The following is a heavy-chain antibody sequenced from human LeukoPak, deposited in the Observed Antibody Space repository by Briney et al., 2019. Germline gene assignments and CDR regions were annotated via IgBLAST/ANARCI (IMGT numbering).Heavy chain of an antibody. Sequence: SETLSLTCTVSRGSISSYYWSWIRQPPGTGLEWIGYIFYSRSTNYNPSLKSRVTVSVDTSKNQFSLKLSSVTAADTSVYYCARAQDYGDYIVAFDIWGQGTMVTVSS. CDR3: ARAQDYGDYIVAFDI. V-gene: IGHV4-59*01. CDR2: IFYSRST. J-gene: IGHJ3*02. CDR1: RGSISSYY. D-gene: IGHD4-17*01.